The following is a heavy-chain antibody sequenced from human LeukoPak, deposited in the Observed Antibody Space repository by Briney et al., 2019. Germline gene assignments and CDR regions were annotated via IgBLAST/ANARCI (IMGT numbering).Heavy chain of an antibody. CDR3: AKQRGYSGYEYYFDY. CDR2: IKSKTDGGTT. CDR1: GFTFSNAW. J-gene: IGHJ4*02. V-gene: IGHV3-15*01. Sequence: PGGSLRLSCAASGFTFSNAWMSWLRQAPAKGLEWVGRIKSKTDGGTTDYAAPVKGRFTISRDDSKNTLYLQMNSLRAEDTAVYYCAKQRGYSGYEYYFDYWGQGTLVTVSS. D-gene: IGHD5-12*01.